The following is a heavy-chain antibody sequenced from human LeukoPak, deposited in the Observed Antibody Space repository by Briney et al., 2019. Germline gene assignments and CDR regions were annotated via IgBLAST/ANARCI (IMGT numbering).Heavy chain of an antibody. J-gene: IGHJ6*02. CDR3: ASVMTTVTKEEYGMDV. CDR2: ITQDGSEK. Sequence: GGCLRFSCAASGFTFSSYWMSWVRQAPGKGLKWVANITQDGSEKYYVDSVKGRFTISRDNAKNSLYLQMNSLRAEDTAVYYCASVMTTVTKEEYGMDVWGQGTTVTVSS. D-gene: IGHD4-17*01. CDR1: GFTFSSYW. V-gene: IGHV3-7*01.